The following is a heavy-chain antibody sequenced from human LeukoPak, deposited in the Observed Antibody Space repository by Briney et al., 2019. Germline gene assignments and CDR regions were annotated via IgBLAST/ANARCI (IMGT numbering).Heavy chain of an antibody. CDR3: ARDRPSNWTYYYYMDV. J-gene: IGHJ6*03. CDR1: GGSISSYY. CDR2: IYTSGST. Sequence: SETLSLTCTVSGGSISSYYWSWIRQPAGKGLEWIGRIYTSGSTNYNPSLKSRVTMSVDTSKNQFSLKLSSVTAADTAVYYCARDRPSNWTYYYYMDVWGKGTTVTVSS. D-gene: IGHD1-1*01. V-gene: IGHV4-4*07.